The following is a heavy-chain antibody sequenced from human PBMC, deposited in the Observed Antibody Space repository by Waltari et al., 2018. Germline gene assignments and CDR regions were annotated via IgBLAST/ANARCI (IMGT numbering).Heavy chain of an antibody. CDR2: IIPIFGTA. CDR3: ARGDYGDYEIYYYGMDV. V-gene: IGHV1-69*01. J-gene: IGHJ6*02. CDR1: GGTFSSYA. D-gene: IGHD4-17*01. Sequence: QVQLVQSGAEVKKPGSSVKVSCKASGGTFSSYAISWVRQAPGQGLEWMGGIIPIFGTANYAQKFQGRVTITADESTSTAYMELSSLRSEDTAVYYCARGDYGDYEIYYYGMDVWGQGTTVTVSS.